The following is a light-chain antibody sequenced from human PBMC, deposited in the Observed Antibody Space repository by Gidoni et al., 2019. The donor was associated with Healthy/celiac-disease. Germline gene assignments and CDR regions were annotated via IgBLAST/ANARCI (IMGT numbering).Light chain of an antibody. J-gene: IGKJ2*01. CDR2: GAS. Sequence: EIVLTQSPGPLSWSPGERATPSCRASQSASSSDLASYQQTPGQAPRLLSYGASSRATCIPDRFSGRGSGTDFALTISRLEPEDLAVYCFQQYGSSPETFGQGTKLEIK. CDR1: QSASSSD. V-gene: IGKV3-20*01. CDR3: QQYGSSPET.